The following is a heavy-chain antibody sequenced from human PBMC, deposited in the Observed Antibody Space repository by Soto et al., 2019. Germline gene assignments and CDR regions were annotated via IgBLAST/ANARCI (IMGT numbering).Heavy chain of an antibody. V-gene: IGHV4-30-2*01. D-gene: IGHD3-9*01. Sequence: PSETLSLTCAVSGGSISSGGYSWSWIRQPPGKGLEWIGYIYHSGRPYYNPSLKSRVTISVDRSKNQFSLRLSSVTAADTAVYYCARGGVLRYFDWFALWGQGTLVTVSS. CDR3: ARGGVLRYFDWFAL. J-gene: IGHJ5*02. CDR1: GGSISSGGYS. CDR2: IYHSGRP.